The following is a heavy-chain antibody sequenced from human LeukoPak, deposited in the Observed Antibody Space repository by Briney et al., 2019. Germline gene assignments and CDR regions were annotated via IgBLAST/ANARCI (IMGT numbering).Heavy chain of an antibody. J-gene: IGHJ4*02. CDR3: ARDPTSYSSSWDDY. D-gene: IGHD6-13*01. CDR1: GFTFSSYS. CDR2: ISSSSSYI. Sequence: PGGSLRLSCAASGFTFSSYSMNWVRQAPGKGLEWVSPISSSSSYIYYADSVKGRFTISRGNAKNSLYLQMNSLRAEDTAVYYCARDPTSYSSSWDDYWGQGTLVTVSS. V-gene: IGHV3-21*01.